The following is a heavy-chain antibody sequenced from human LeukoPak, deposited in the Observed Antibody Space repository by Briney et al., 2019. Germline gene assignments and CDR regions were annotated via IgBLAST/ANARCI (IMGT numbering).Heavy chain of an antibody. CDR2: ISSNGVST. Sequence: PGGSLRLSCAASGFTFSSYSMNWVRQAPGKGLEYVSAISSNGVSTYYANSVKGRFTISRDNSKNTLYLQMGSLRAEDMAVYYCASSNYDILTGSYPYNWFDPWGQGTLVTVSS. CDR1: GFTFSSYS. V-gene: IGHV3-64*01. D-gene: IGHD3-9*01. J-gene: IGHJ5*02. CDR3: ASSNYDILTGSYPYNWFDP.